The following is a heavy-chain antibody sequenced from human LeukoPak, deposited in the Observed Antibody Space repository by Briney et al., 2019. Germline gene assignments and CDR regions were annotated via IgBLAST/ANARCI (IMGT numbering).Heavy chain of an antibody. CDR1: GFTFGDYA. V-gene: IGHV3-49*03. D-gene: IGHD1-26*01. J-gene: IGHJ4*02. Sequence: GGSLRLSCTASGFTFGDYAMSWFRQAPGKGLEWVGFIRSKAYGGTTEYAASVKGRFTISRDDSESIAYLQMNSLKTEDTAVYYCTRRGATTGFYFDYWGQGTLVTVSS. CDR3: TRRGATTGFYFDY. CDR2: IRSKAYGGTT.